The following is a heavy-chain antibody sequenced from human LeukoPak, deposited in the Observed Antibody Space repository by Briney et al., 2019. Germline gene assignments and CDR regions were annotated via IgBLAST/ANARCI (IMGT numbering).Heavy chain of an antibody. CDR3: ARGSYLCADY. CDR2: INPSGGST. D-gene: IGHD2-21*01. J-gene: IGHJ4*02. CDR1: GYTFTGYY. V-gene: IGHV1-46*01. Sequence: ASVKVSCKASGYTFTGYYMHWVRQAPGQGLEWMGWINPSGGSTSYAQKFQGRVTMTRDMSTSTVYMELSSLRSEDTAVYYCARGSYLCADYWGQGTLVTVSS.